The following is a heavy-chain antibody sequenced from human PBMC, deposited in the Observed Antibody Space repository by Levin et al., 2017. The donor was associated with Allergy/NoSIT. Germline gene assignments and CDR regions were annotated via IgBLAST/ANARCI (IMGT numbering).Heavy chain of an antibody. CDR1: GGSISSHY. D-gene: IGHD6-19*01. Sequence: PSETLSLTCTVSGGSISSHYWTWIRQPPGKGLEWIGYISYSGTTNYNPSLKSRATLSVDTSANQFSLRLRSVTAADTAVYYCARDGSVAGFYMDVWGKGTTVTVSS. J-gene: IGHJ6*03. CDR3: ARDGSVAGFYMDV. CDR2: ISYSGTT. V-gene: IGHV4-59*11.